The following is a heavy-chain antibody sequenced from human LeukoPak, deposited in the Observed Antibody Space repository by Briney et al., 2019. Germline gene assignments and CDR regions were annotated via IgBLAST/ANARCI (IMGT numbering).Heavy chain of an antibody. CDR1: GFTVSSNY. Sequence: GGSLRLSCAASGFTVSSNYMSWVRQAPGVGLEWVSVIYSGGSRYYADSVKGRFTISRDNSKNTLYLQMNSLRAEDTAVYYCARDFGGLRYFDYWGQGTLVTVSS. D-gene: IGHD5-12*01. J-gene: IGHJ4*02. V-gene: IGHV3-66*02. CDR3: ARDFGGLRYFDY. CDR2: IYSGGSR.